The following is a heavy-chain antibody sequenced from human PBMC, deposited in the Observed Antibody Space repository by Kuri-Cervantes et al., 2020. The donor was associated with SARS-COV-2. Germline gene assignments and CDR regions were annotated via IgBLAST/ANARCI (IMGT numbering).Heavy chain of an antibody. CDR1: GFTFSSYA. J-gene: IGHJ4*02. CDR2: ISGSGGST. V-gene: IGHV3-23*01. CDR3: ARHTQGDN. Sequence: GESLKISCAASGFTFSSYAMSWVRQAPGKGLEWVSAISGSGGSTNYADSVKGRFTISRDNAKNMLYLQMNSLRAEDTAVYYCARHTQGDNWGQGTLVTVSS.